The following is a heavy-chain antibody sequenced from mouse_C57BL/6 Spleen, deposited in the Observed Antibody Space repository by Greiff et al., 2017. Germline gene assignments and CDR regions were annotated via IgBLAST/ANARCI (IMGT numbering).Heavy chain of an antibody. D-gene: IGHD1-1*01. CDR2: ISSGGSYT. CDR3: ARPDYGSSPYAMDY. V-gene: IGHV5-6*01. Sequence: EVKLVESGGDLVKPGGSLKLSCAASGFTFSSYGMSWVRQTPDKRLEWVATISSGGSYTYYPDSVKGRFTISRDNAKNTLYLQMSSLKSEDTAMYYCARPDYGSSPYAMDYWGQGTSVTVSS. CDR1: GFTFSSYG. J-gene: IGHJ4*01.